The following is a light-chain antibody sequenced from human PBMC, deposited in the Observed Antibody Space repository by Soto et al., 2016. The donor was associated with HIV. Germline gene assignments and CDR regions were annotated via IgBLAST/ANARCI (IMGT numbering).Light chain of an antibody. CDR3: QQSYSTPYS. CDR2: AAS. Sequence: DIQMTQSPSSLSTSVGDRVTISCRASQGINNYLNWYQQKPGKAPTFLIYAASTLQSGVSSRFSGSGSGTYFTLTISSLQPEDFATYYCQQSYSTPYSFGQGTKVVIK. J-gene: IGKJ2*03. CDR1: QGINNY. V-gene: IGKV1-39*01.